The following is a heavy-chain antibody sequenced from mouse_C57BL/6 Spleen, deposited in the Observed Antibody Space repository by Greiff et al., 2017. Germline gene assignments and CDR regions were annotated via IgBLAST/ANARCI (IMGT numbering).Heavy chain of an antibody. CDR2: IHPNSGST. J-gene: IGHJ3*01. Sequence: QVQLQQPGAELVKPGASVKLSCKASGYTFTSYWMHWVKQRPGQGLEWIGMIHPNSGSTNYNEKFKSKATLTVDKSSSTAYMQLSNLTSEDSAVYCCARLDDYDGAWFAYWGQGTLVTVSA. V-gene: IGHV1-64*01. D-gene: IGHD2-4*01. CDR3: ARLDDYDGAWFAY. CDR1: GYTFTSYW.